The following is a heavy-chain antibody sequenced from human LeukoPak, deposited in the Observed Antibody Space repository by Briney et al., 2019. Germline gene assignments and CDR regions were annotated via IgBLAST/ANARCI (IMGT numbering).Heavy chain of an antibody. D-gene: IGHD5-18*01. V-gene: IGHV3-30*02. CDR3: ATYRQIQVPFEF. Sequence: GGSLRLSCAASGFTFNKHGMHWVRQAPGKGLEWFSFIRNDGNDKYYADSVKGRFTISRDNSRSTLSLQMDSLRAEDTATYYCATYRQIQVPFEFWGQGTLVTVSS. J-gene: IGHJ4*02. CDR2: IRNDGNDK. CDR1: GFTFNKHG.